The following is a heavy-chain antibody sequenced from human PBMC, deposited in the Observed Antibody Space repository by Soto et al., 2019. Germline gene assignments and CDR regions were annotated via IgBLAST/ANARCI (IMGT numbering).Heavy chain of an antibody. CDR1: GFTFSSYA. CDR3: AKGYSTYYYYYGMDV. J-gene: IGHJ6*02. D-gene: IGHD1-26*01. Sequence: XVSLKISCAASGFTFSSYAMSWVRQAPGKGLEWVSAISGSGGSTYYADSVKGRFTISRDNSKNTLYLQINSLRAEDTAVYYCAKGYSTYYYYYGMDVWGQGTTVTVSS. CDR2: ISGSGGST. V-gene: IGHV3-23*01.